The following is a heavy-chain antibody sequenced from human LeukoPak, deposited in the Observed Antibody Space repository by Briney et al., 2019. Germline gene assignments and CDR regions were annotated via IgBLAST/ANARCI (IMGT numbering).Heavy chain of an antibody. CDR2: IYCSGST. CDR1: GGSISSYY. J-gene: IGHJ4*02. V-gene: IGHV4-59*01. Sequence: SETLSLTCTVSGGSISSYYWSWIRQPPGKGLEWIGYIYCSGSTNCNPSLKSRVTISVDTSKNQFSLKLSSVTAADTAVYYCARESRAYSGSYRTPFDYWGQGTLVTVSS. D-gene: IGHD1-26*01. CDR3: ARESRAYSGSYRTPFDY.